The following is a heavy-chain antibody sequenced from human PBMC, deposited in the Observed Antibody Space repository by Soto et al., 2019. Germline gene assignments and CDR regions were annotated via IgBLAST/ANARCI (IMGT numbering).Heavy chain of an antibody. CDR1: GFTFSSYG. Sequence: GGSLRLSCAASGFTFSSYGMHWVRQAPGKALEWVAVIWYDGSNKYYADSVKGRFTISRDNSKNTLYLQMNSLRAEDTAVYYCARVGYYDSSGYCDYWGQGTLVTVSS. D-gene: IGHD3-22*01. V-gene: IGHV3-33*01. CDR2: IWYDGSNK. CDR3: ARVGYYDSSGYCDY. J-gene: IGHJ4*02.